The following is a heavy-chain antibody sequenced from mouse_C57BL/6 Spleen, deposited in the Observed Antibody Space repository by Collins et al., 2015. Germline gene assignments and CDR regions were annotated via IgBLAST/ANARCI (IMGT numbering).Heavy chain of an antibody. CDR1: GYTFTSYW. CDR2: INPKQMVGT. CDR3: AGPDPNWAWFAY. D-gene: IGHD4-1*01. J-gene: IGHJ3*01. V-gene: IGHV1-53*01. Sequence: QVQLQQPGTELVKPGASVKLSCKASGYTFTSYWMHWVKQRPGQGLEWIGNINPKQMVGTNYNEKFKSKATLTVDKSSSTAYMQLSSLTSEDSAVYYCAGPDPNWAWFAYWGQGTLVTVSA.